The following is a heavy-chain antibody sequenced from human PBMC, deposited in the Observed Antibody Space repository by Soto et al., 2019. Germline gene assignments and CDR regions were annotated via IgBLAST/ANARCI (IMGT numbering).Heavy chain of an antibody. J-gene: IGHJ4*02. Sequence: EVQLVESGGGLVKPGGSLRLSCAVSGFTISDAWMSWVRQAPGKGLEWVARIKSESDGGALDYAAPAKGRFGVSRDDSRNTLFLQMNSLRDDDTGVYYCTTDRRQLAQFDNWGQGTLVSVSS. CDR2: IKSESDGGAL. CDR1: GFTISDAW. V-gene: IGHV3-15*01. D-gene: IGHD6-6*01. CDR3: TTDRRQLAQFDN.